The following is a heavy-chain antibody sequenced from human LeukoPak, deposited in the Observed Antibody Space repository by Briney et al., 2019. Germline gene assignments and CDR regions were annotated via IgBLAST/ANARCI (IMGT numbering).Heavy chain of an antibody. CDR1: GFTFSSYA. CDR3: ARDVATISNWFDP. D-gene: IGHD5-24*01. Sequence: PGGSLRLSCAASGFTFSSYAMHWVRQAPGKGLEYVSAISSNGGSTYYANSVKGRFTISRDNSKNTLYLQMGSLRAEDTAVYYCARDVATISNWFDPWGQGTLVTVSS. CDR2: ISSNGGST. J-gene: IGHJ5*02. V-gene: IGHV3-64*01.